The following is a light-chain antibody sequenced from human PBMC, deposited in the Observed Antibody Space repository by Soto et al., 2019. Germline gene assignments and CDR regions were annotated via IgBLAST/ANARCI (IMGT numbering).Light chain of an antibody. CDR2: GAS. V-gene: IGKV3-20*01. CDR3: PQCSSSPPMCS. Sequence: EIVLTQSPGTLSLSPGERATLSCRASQSVSSRYLAWYQQKPGQTPRLLIYGASSRATGIPDRFSGSGSGTDFTLTISRLEPEDFAVYYCPQCSSSPPMCSFGQGTKLEIK. CDR1: QSVSSRY. J-gene: IGKJ2*02.